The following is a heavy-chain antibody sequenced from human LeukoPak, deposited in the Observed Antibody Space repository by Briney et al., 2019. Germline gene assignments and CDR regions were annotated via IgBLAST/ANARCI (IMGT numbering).Heavy chain of an antibody. CDR2: ITSDGRST. CDR1: GFTLSSNL. CDR3: ARDFSGAIDY. J-gene: IGHJ4*02. V-gene: IGHV3-74*01. Sequence: GSLRLSCAASGFTLSSNLMHWVRQGPGKGLVWVSHITSDGRSTRYADSVKGRFTISRDNAKNTLYLQMNNLRAEDTAVYFCARDFSGAIDYWGQGTQVTVSS. D-gene: IGHD3-10*01.